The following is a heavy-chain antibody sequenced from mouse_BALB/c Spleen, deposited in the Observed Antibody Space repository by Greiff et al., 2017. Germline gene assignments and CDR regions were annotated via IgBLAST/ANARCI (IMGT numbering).Heavy chain of an antibody. CDR1: GYAFSSSW. Sequence: VKLQESGPELVKPGASVKISCKASGYAFSSSWMNWVKQRPGQGLEWIGRIYPGDGDTNYNGKFKGKATLTADKSSSTAYMQLSSLTSVDSAVYFCARWGNYYAMDYWGQGTSVTVSS. CDR3: ARWGNYYAMDY. V-gene: IGHV1-82*01. CDR2: IYPGDGDT. J-gene: IGHJ4*01. D-gene: IGHD2-1*01.